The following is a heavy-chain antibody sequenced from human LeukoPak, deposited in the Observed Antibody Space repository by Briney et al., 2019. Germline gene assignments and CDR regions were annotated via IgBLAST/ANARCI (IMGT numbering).Heavy chain of an antibody. CDR3: ARDVDIVVVPAATWFDP. J-gene: IGHJ5*02. V-gene: IGHV4-38-2*02. CDR2: IYHSGST. Sequence: PSETLSLTCAVSGYSISSGYYWGWIRQPPGKGLEWIGSIYHSGSTYYNPSLKSRVTISVDTSKNQFSLKLSSVTAADTAVYYCARDVDIVVVPAATWFDPWGQGTLVTVSS. CDR1: GYSISSGYY. D-gene: IGHD2-2*01.